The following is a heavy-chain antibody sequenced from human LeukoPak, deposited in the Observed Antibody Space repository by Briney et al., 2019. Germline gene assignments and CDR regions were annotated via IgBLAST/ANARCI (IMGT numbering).Heavy chain of an antibody. Sequence: GGSLRLSCAASGFTVSSNYMSWVRQAPGKGLEWVAVISYDGSNKYYADSVKGRFTISRDNSKNTLYLQMNSLRAEDTAVYYCAKDTVAISSNWFDPWGQGTLVTVSS. CDR2: ISYDGSNK. CDR1: GFTVSSNY. D-gene: IGHD5-12*01. CDR3: AKDTVAISSNWFDP. V-gene: IGHV3-30*18. J-gene: IGHJ5*02.